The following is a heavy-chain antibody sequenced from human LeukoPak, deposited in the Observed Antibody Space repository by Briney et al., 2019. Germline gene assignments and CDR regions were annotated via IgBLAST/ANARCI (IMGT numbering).Heavy chain of an antibody. CDR3: AKGSYYDSSGSFYFDY. V-gene: IGHV3-23*01. Sequence: GRSLRLSCAASGFTLRNYGMHWARQAPGKGLEWVSGISGSGDNTYYADSVKGRFTISRDNSKNTLYVQVNSLGTEDTAAYYCAKGSYYDSSGSFYFDYWGQGTLVTVSS. CDR1: GFTLRNYG. J-gene: IGHJ4*02. CDR2: ISGSGDNT. D-gene: IGHD3-22*01.